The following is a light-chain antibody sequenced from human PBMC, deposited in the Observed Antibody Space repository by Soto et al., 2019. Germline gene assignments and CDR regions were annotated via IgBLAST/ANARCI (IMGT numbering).Light chain of an antibody. CDR1: QGIRND. CDR3: QQSYSNTTT. V-gene: IGKV1-39*01. J-gene: IGKJ1*01. CDR2: AAS. Sequence: DIQMTQSPSSLSASVGDIFTITCRASQGIRNDLGWYQKKPGKAPKRLIYAASSLQSGVPSRLSGSGYGTDLTLTISSMQPEDFETYYCQQSYSNTTTFGQGTKVDIK.